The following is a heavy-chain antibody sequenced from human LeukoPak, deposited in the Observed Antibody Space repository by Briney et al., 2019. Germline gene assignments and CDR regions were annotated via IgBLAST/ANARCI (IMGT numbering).Heavy chain of an antibody. CDR3: AHSRTATVVTRGFDY. CDR1: GFSLSTSGVG. J-gene: IGHJ4*02. D-gene: IGHD4-23*01. CDR2: IYWNDDK. Sequence: SGPTLVKPTQTLTLTCTFSGFSLSTSGVGVGWIRQPPGKALEYLALIYWNDDKRYSPSLKRRLTITKDTSKNQVVLTMTNMDPVDTATYYCAHSRTATVVTRGFDYWGQGTLVTVSS. V-gene: IGHV2-5*01.